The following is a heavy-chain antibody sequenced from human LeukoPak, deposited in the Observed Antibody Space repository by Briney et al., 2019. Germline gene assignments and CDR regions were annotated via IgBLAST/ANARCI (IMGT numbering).Heavy chain of an antibody. Sequence: ASVKVSCKASGYTFTSYGISWVRQAPGQGLEWMGWISAYNGNADYAQKFQGRVTMTTDTSTSTAYMELRSLRSDDTAVYFCARVRAHCTSSRFFDYWGQGNLVTVSS. J-gene: IGHJ4*02. CDR3: ARVRAHCTSSRFFDY. V-gene: IGHV1-18*01. CDR1: GYTFTSYG. D-gene: IGHD2-2*01. CDR2: ISAYNGNA.